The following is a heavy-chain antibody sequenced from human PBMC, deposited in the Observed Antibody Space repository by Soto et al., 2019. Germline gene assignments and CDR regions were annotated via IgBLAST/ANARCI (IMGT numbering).Heavy chain of an antibody. J-gene: IGHJ4*02. Sequence: SVKVSCKASGFTFTSSAVQWVRQARGQRLEWIGWIVVGSGNTNYAQKFRERVTITRDMSTSTAYMELSSLRSEDTAVYYCAGITMVRGPIDYWGQGTLVTVSS. CDR3: AGITMVRGPIDY. D-gene: IGHD3-10*01. CDR1: GFTFTSSA. V-gene: IGHV1-58*01. CDR2: IVVGSGNT.